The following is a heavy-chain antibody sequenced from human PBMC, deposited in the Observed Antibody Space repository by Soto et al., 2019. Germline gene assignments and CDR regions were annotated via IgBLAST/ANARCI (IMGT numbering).Heavy chain of an antibody. Sequence: EVQLLESGGGLVQPGGSLRLSCAVSGFIFSTYGVTWVRQAPGKGLEWVSGVSGGSGVTHYADSVKGRFTITGDNSKNTVYLHMNSLRVEDTAVYYCAKWNGYGDYWGQGTLVTVSS. CDR1: GFIFSTYG. CDR3: AKWNGYGDY. CDR2: VSGGSGVT. V-gene: IGHV3-23*01. J-gene: IGHJ4*02. D-gene: IGHD1-1*01.